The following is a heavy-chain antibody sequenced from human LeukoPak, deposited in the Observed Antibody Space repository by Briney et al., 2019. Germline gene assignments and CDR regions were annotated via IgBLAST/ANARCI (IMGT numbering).Heavy chain of an antibody. Sequence: GGSLRLSCAASGFTFSSYGMHWVRQAPGKGLEWVAVIFYDGSNNYYADSVKGRFTISRDNSKNTLYLQMNTLRADDTAVYYCAKDHGSSDWYYFDYWGQGTLVTVSS. CDR2: IFYDGSNN. V-gene: IGHV3-30*19. CDR3: AKDHGSSDWYYFDY. D-gene: IGHD6-13*01. CDR1: GFTFSSYG. J-gene: IGHJ4*02.